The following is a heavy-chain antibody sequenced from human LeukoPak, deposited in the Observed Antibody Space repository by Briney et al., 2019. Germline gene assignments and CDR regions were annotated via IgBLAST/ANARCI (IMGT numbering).Heavy chain of an antibody. J-gene: IGHJ3*02. Sequence: VATVKLSCKASGYTFTNYYIHWVRQAPGQGLEWRGLINPGGDNTDYAQNFQGRVTMTRDTSTSTVYMGLSSLRSEDTAVYYCARIRDGYNDAYDIWGQGTMVTVSS. CDR1: GYTFTNYY. V-gene: IGHV1-46*01. CDR3: ARIRDGYNDAYDI. CDR2: INPGGDNT. D-gene: IGHD5-24*01.